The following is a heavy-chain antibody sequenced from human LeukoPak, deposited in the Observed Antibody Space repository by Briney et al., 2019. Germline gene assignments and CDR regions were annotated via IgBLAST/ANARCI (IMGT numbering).Heavy chain of an antibody. CDR1: GFTFSSWW. V-gene: IGHV3-7*01. CDR2: IKQDGSEK. Sequence: QSGGSLRLSCAVSGFTFSSWWMTWVRQAPGKGLEWVANIKQDGSEKNYVDSVKGRFTISRDNAKNSLDLQMNRLRAEDTAVYYCARQKYQRGPDVSYFDYWGQGTLVTVSS. D-gene: IGHD2-8*01. CDR3: ARQKYQRGPDVSYFDY. J-gene: IGHJ4*02.